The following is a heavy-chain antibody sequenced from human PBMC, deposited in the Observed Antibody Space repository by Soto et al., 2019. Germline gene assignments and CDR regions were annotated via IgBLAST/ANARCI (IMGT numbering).Heavy chain of an antibody. CDR2: INPSGGST. J-gene: IGHJ4*02. V-gene: IGHV1-46*03. CDR1: GYTFTSYY. D-gene: IGHD7-27*01. Sequence: SVKVSCKASGYTFTSYYMHWVQQAPGQGLEWTGIINPSGGSTSYAQKFQGRVTMTRDTSTSTVYMELSSLRSEDTAVYYCARDVSHLTPLDYCGQGTLVTVSA. CDR3: ARDVSHLTPLDY.